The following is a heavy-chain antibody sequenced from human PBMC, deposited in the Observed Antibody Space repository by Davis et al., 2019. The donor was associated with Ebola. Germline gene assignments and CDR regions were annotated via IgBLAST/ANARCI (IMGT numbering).Heavy chain of an antibody. CDR2: INVSGYT. CDR1: GETFSGYY. D-gene: IGHD4-23*01. V-gene: IGHV4-34*01. CDR3: ARGTGGNSYY. Sequence: SETLSLTCAVYGETFSGYYWTWIRQAPGKGLEWIGEINVSGYTNYNPSLKSRVTISADTSKNQFSLDLTSVTAADTAMYYCARGTGGNSYYWGQGTLVTVSS. J-gene: IGHJ4*02.